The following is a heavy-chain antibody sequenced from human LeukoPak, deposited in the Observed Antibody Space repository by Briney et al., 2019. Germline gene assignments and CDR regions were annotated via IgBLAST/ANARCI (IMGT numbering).Heavy chain of an antibody. CDR2: INSNGGST. V-gene: IGHV3-64*01. J-gene: IGHJ4*02. Sequence: PGGSLTLSCAASGFTFSSYPMHWVRQAPGKGLEYVSVINSNGGSTDNANSVKSRFTISRDNSKNTLYLQMGSLRADEMAVYYCAREALSLARAYYFDYWGQGTLVTVSS. D-gene: IGHD3-16*01. CDR3: AREALSLARAYYFDY. CDR1: GFTFSSYP.